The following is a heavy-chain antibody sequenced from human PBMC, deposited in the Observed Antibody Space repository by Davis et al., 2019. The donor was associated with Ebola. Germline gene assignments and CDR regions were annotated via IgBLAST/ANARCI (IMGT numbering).Heavy chain of an antibody. CDR3: ARDRVGGYSYGYMGY. CDR1: GFPFSNYG. V-gene: IGHV3-33*01. D-gene: IGHD5-18*01. Sequence: PGGSLRLSCAASGFPFSNYGMHWVRQAPGKGLEWVALIWYDGSNKYYADSVKGRFTISRDNSKNTLYLQMNSLRAEDTAVYYCARDRVGGYSYGYMGYWGQGTLVTVSS. CDR2: IWYDGSNK. J-gene: IGHJ4*02.